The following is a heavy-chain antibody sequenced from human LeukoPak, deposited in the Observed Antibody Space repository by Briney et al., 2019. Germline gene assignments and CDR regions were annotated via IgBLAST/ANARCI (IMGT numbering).Heavy chain of an antibody. Sequence: EASVKVSCKASGYTFTSYGISWVRQAPGQGLEWMGGIIPIFGTANYAQKFQGRVTITADESTSTAYMELSSLRSEDTAVYYCARVLGIVVPAAPPDYYFDYWGQGTLVTVSS. CDR1: GYTFTSYG. CDR2: IIPIFGTA. D-gene: IGHD2-2*01. V-gene: IGHV1-69*13. J-gene: IGHJ4*02. CDR3: ARVLGIVVPAAPPDYYFDY.